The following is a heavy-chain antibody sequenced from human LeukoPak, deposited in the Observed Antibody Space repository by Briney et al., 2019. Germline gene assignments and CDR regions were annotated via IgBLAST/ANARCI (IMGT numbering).Heavy chain of an antibody. Sequence: GGSLRLSCAASGFTFSSYWMRWVRQAPGKGLGWVSTISGGGDATYYADSVKGRFTISRDNSKNTLYLQMNSLRAEDTAVYYCAKAGYSGYQPSFDYWGQGTLVTVSS. CDR2: ISGGGDAT. V-gene: IGHV3-23*01. J-gene: IGHJ4*02. CDR1: GFTFSSYW. CDR3: AKAGYSGYQPSFDY. D-gene: IGHD5-12*01.